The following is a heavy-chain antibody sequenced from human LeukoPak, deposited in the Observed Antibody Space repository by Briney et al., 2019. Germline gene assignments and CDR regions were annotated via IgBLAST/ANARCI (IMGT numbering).Heavy chain of an antibody. Sequence: GASVKVSCKASGYTFTSYDINWVRQATGQGLEWMGWMNPNSGNTGYAQKLQGRVTMTTDTSTSTAYMELRSLRSDDTTVYYCARTSRRYDAGNWFDPWGQGTLVTVSS. D-gene: IGHD2-2*01. CDR3: ARTSRRYDAGNWFDP. V-gene: IGHV1-8*01. CDR1: GYTFTSYD. CDR2: MNPNSGNT. J-gene: IGHJ5*02.